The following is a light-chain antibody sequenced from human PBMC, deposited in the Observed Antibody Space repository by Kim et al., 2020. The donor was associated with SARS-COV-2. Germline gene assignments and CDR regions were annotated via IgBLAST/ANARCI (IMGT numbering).Light chain of an antibody. V-gene: IGKV1-5*03. CDR2: SAS. CDR3: QQYNSYSYS. J-gene: IGKJ2*03. CDR1: QSITSW. Sequence: SASVGYRVTITCRASQSITSWLAWYQQKPGKAPTLLIYSASSLESVVPSSFSGSVSGTEFTLTISSLQPADFATYYCQQYNSYSYSFGQGTKLEI.